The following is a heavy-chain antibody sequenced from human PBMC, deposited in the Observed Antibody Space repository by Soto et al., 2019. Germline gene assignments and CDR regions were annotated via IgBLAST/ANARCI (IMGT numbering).Heavy chain of an antibody. V-gene: IGHV1-2*04. CDR1: GYTFTGYY. D-gene: IGHD7-27*01. CDR2: INPNSGGT. J-gene: IGHJ3*02. CDR3: AREADWGSIKAPIRNDAFDI. Sequence: ASVKVSCKASGYTFTGYYMHWVRQAPGQGLEWMGWINPNSGGTNYAQKFQGWVTMTRDTSISTAYMELSRLRSDDTAVYYCAREADWGSIKAPIRNDAFDIWGQGTIVTVS.